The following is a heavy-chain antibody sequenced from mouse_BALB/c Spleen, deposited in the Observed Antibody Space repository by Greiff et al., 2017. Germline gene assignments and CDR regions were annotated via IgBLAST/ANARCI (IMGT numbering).Heavy chain of an antibody. J-gene: IGHJ2*01. CDR3: ARRVYFDY. Sequence: DVMLVESGGGLVQPGGSRKLSCAASGFTFSSFGMHWVRQAPEKGLEWVAYISSGSSTIYYADTVKGRFTISRDNPKNTLFLQMTSLRSEDTAMYYCARRVYFDYWGQGTTLTVSS. CDR2: ISSGSSTI. V-gene: IGHV5-17*02. CDR1: GFTFSSFG.